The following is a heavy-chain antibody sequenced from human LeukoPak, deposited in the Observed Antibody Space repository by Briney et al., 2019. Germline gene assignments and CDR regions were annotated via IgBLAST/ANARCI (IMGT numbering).Heavy chain of an antibody. J-gene: IGHJ5*02. Sequence: ASVKVSCKASGYTFTSYYMEWMRQAPGQGLEWMGMINPRGGSTSYAQKFQSRVTMTRDTSTSTVYMELSSLRSEDTVVYYCARGGYCSSTSCPRDWFDPWGQGTMVTVFS. D-gene: IGHD2-2*01. CDR2: INPRGGST. V-gene: IGHV1-46*01. CDR1: GYTFTSYY. CDR3: ARGGYCSSTSCPRDWFDP.